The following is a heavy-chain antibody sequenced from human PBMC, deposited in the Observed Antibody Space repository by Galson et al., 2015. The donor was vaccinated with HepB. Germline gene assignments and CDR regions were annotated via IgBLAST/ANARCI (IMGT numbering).Heavy chain of an antibody. CDR1: GDSIGNDRW. CDR2: AYHSGGT. V-gene: IGHV4-4*02. Sequence: LSLTCAVSGDSIGNDRWWSWVRQPPGEGLEWIGEAYHSGGTNYRPSLKSRVTISVDRSKNQFSLKLTSVTAADTAVYYCAGAKEGRGYFVYWGQGTLVTVSS. J-gene: IGHJ4*02. D-gene: IGHD3-10*01. CDR3: AGAKEGRGYFVY.